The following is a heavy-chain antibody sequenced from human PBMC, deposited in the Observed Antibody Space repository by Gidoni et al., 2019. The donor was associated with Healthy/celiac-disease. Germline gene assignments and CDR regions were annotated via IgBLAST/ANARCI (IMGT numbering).Heavy chain of an antibody. D-gene: IGHD6-6*01. V-gene: IGHV4-59*08. CDR3: ARHVVPTQYSPENNYYYYYGMDV. CDR2: IYYSGST. J-gene: IGHJ6*02. CDR1: DGSISIYY. Sequence: HVQLQESGPGLVKPSETLSLPCTVSDGSISIYYWRWLRQPPGKGLEWIGYIYYSGSTNYNPSLKSRVTISVDTSKNQFSLKLSSVTAADTAVYYCARHVVPTQYSPENNYYYYYGMDVWGQGTTVTVSS.